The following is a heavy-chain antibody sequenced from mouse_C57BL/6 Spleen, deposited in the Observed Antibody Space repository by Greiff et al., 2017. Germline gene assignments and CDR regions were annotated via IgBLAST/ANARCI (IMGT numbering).Heavy chain of an antibody. Sequence: QLQQSGAELARPGASVKLSCKASGYTFTSYGISWVKQRTGQGLEWIGEIYPRSGNTYYNEKFKGKATLTADKSSSTAYMELRSLTSEDSAVYFCARWPYDYDGEAYWGQGTLVTVSA. CDR3: ARWPYDYDGEAY. V-gene: IGHV1-81*01. CDR2: IYPRSGNT. CDR1: GYTFTSYG. J-gene: IGHJ3*01. D-gene: IGHD2-4*01.